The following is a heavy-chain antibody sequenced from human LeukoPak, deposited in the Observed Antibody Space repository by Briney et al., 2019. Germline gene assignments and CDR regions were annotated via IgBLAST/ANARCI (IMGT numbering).Heavy chain of an antibody. CDR2: TYFRSKWYY. D-gene: IGHD1-26*01. V-gene: IGHV6-1*01. CDR1: GDSVSTNSAA. J-gene: IGHJ4*02. CDR3: AREGSSAFDF. Sequence: SQTLSLTCAISGDSVSTNSAAWTWIRQSPSRSLEWLGRTYFRSKWYYDYALSVKGRITINSDTSKNQFSLHLNSVTPEDTAVYYCAREGSSAFDFWGQGTLVTVSS.